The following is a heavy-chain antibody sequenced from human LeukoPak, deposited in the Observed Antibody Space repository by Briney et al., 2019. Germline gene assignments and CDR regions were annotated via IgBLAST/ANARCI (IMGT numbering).Heavy chain of an antibody. V-gene: IGHV3-30*18. Sequence: GRSLRLSCAASGFTFSSCGMHWVRQAPGKGLEWVAVISYDGSNKYYADSVKGRFTISRDNSKNTLYLQMNSLRAEDTAVYYCANSGFDPWGQGTLVTVSS. CDR3: ANSGFDP. CDR1: GFTFSSCG. J-gene: IGHJ5*02. CDR2: ISYDGSNK.